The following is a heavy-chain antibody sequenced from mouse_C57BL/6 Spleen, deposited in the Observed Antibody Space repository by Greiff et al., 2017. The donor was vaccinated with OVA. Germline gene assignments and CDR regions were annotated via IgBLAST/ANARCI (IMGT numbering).Heavy chain of an antibody. Sequence: DVKLVESGGGLVKPGGSLKLSCAASGFTFSDYGMHWVRQAPEKGLEWVAYISSGSSTIYYADTVKGRFTISRDNAKNTLFLQMTSLRSEDTAMYYCASEAVWFAYWGQGTLVTVSA. V-gene: IGHV5-17*01. CDR1: GFTFSDYG. CDR3: ASEAVWFAY. J-gene: IGHJ3*01. CDR2: ISSGSSTI.